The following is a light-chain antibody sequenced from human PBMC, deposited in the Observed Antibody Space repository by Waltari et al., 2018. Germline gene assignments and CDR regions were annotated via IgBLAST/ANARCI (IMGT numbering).Light chain of an antibody. CDR1: QSVLYSSDNKNY. V-gene: IGKV4-1*01. CDR3: QQHYTTPFT. CDR2: GAS. J-gene: IGKJ3*01. Sequence: DIVMTQSPDSLAVSLGERATINCKSSQSVLYSSDNKNYLAWYQQKPGQPPKLLFYGASTRESGVPDRFSGSGSGTDFTLTISSLQAEDVAVYYCQQHYTTPFTFGPGTTVDIK.